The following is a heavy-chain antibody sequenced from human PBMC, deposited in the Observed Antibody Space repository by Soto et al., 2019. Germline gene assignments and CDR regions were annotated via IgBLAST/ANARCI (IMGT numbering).Heavy chain of an antibody. J-gene: IGHJ6*02. Sequence: PGESLKISCKGSGYSFTSYWISWVRQMPGKGLEWMGRIDPSDSYTNYSPSFQGHVTISADKSISTAYLQWSSLKASDTAMYYCARHEFPYCSGGSCYSYYYYGMDVWGQGTTVTVSS. CDR3: ARHEFPYCSGGSCYSYYYYGMDV. CDR2: IDPSDSYT. V-gene: IGHV5-10-1*01. CDR1: GYSFTSYW. D-gene: IGHD2-15*01.